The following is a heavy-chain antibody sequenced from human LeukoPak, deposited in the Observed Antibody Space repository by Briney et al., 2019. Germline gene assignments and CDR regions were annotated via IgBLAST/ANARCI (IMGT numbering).Heavy chain of an antibody. CDR2: ISAYNGNT. D-gene: IGHD3-22*01. V-gene: IGHV1-18*01. J-gene: IGHJ6*02. CDR3: ARDRGYYYDSSGYYYPANYYYGMDV. CDR1: GYTFTSYG. Sequence: ASVKVSCKASGYTFTSYGISWVRQAPGQGLEWMGWISAYNGNTNYAQKLQGRVTMTTGTSTSTAYMELRSLRSDDTAVYYCARDRGYYYDSSGYYYPANYYYGMDVWGQGTTVTVSS.